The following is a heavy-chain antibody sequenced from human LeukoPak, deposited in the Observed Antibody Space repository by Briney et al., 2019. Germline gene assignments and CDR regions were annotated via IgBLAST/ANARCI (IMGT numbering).Heavy chain of an antibody. V-gene: IGHV4-31*03. J-gene: IGHJ3*02. CDR2: IYYSGST. Sequence: ASQTLSLTCTVSGGSISSGGYYWSWIRQHPGTGLEWIGYIYYSGSTYYNPSLKSRVTISVDTSKNQFSLKLSSVTAADTAVYYCARAVAYYYDSSGNDDAFDIWGQGTMVTVSS. CDR3: ARAVAYYYDSSGNDDAFDI. D-gene: IGHD3-22*01. CDR1: GGSISSGGYY.